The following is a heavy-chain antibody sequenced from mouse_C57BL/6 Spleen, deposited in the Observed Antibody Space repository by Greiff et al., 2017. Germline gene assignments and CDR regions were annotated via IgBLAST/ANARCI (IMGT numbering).Heavy chain of an antibody. Sequence: EVQLVESEGGLVQPGSSMKLSCTASGFTFSDYYMAWVRQVPEKGLEWVANINYDGSSTYYLDSLKSRFIISRDNAKNILYLQMSSLKSEDTATYYCARELFYYYGSSGYFDVWGTGTTVTVSS. D-gene: IGHD1-1*01. CDR3: ARELFYYYGSSGYFDV. J-gene: IGHJ1*03. V-gene: IGHV5-16*01. CDR1: GFTFSDYY. CDR2: INYDGSST.